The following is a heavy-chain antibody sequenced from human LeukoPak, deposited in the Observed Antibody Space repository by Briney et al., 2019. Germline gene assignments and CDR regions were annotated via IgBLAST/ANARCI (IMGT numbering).Heavy chain of an antibody. D-gene: IGHD4-23*01. CDR3: ARPNPVSGGNAS. V-gene: IGHV3-53*01. Sequence: SGGSLRLSCAVSGFSVNDNYMSWVRQAPGKGLQWVSVMFPDGRTYYADSVKGRFTISRDLARNTLLLQMHSLRADDTAVHYCARPNPVSGGNASWGQGPLVPSPQ. CDR1: GFSVNDNY. CDR2: MFPDGRT. J-gene: IGHJ5*02.